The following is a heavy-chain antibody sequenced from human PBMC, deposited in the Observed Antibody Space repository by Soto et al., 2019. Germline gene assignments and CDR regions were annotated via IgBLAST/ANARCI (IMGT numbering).Heavy chain of an antibody. J-gene: IGHJ6*03. CDR3: ARDSRNYYYYMDV. CDR2: ISLSSSTI. V-gene: IGHV3-48*01. Sequence: EVQLVGSGGGLVQPGGSLRLSCAASGFTFSSYNMNWVRQAPGKGLEWISDISLSSSTIFYADSVKGRFTISRDNVKNSLYLQMNSLRAEDTAVYYCARDSRNYYYYMDVWGKGTTVTVSS. CDR1: GFTFSSYN.